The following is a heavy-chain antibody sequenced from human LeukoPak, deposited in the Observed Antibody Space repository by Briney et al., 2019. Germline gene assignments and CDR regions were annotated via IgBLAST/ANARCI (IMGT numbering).Heavy chain of an antibody. J-gene: IGHJ6*02. CDR1: GGSISSYY. CDR3: ARVAIISTSDYYYGMDV. Sequence: PSETLSLTCTVSGGSISSYYWSCIRQPPGKGLEWIGYIYYSGSTNYNPSLKSRVTISVDTSKNQFSLKLSSVTAADTAVYYCARVAIISTSDYYYGMDVWGQGTTVTVSS. CDR2: IYYSGST. V-gene: IGHV4-59*01. D-gene: IGHD3-9*01.